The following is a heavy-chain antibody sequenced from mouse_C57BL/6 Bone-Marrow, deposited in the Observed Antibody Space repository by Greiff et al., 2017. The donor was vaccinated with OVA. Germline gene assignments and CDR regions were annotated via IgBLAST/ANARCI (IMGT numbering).Heavy chain of an antibody. Sequence: EVKLMESGPVLVKPGASVKMSCKASGYTFTDYYMNWVKQSHGKSLEWIGVINPYNGGTSYNQKFKGKATLTVDKSSSTDYMELNSLTSEDSAVYYCASDGFLYYFDYWVQGTTLTVSS. V-gene: IGHV1-19*01. CDR2: INPYNGGT. D-gene: IGHD2-3*01. CDR1: GYTFTDYY. CDR3: ASDGFLYYFDY. J-gene: IGHJ2*01.